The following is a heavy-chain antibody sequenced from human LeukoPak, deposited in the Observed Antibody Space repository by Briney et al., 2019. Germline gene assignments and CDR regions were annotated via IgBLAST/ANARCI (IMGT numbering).Heavy chain of an antibody. D-gene: IGHD5-12*01. CDR2: ISYDGTNE. CDR3: ARDASSDYDLGRYYFDH. V-gene: IGHV3-30*04. J-gene: IGHJ4*02. Sequence: GGSLRLSCEASGFTFSRYAIHWVRQAPGKGLEWVAVISYDGTNEYFAVSVKGRFTISRSNSKNTVYLQMNSLRTVDTALYYCARDASSDYDLGRYYFDHWGQGTLVTVSS. CDR1: GFTFSRYA.